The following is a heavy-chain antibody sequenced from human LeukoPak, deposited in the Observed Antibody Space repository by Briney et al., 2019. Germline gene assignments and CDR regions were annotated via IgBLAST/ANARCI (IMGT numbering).Heavy chain of an antibody. V-gene: IGHV1-46*01. Sequence: ASVKVSCKTSGYSFTSYHRHWLRQAPGQGLEWVGILKSSGDTTVYAQKFQGRVTVTRDTSTSTVYMELSSLSSEDTAVYYCAREDPHTYNFDFWGPGTLVTVSS. CDR1: GYSFTSYH. J-gene: IGHJ4*02. CDR2: LKSSGDTT. CDR3: AREDPHTYNFDF. D-gene: IGHD1-1*01.